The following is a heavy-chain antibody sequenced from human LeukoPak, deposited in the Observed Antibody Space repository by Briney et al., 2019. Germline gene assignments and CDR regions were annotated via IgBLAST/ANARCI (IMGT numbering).Heavy chain of an antibody. J-gene: IGHJ4*02. CDR1: GFTFSSYG. D-gene: IGHD3-22*01. Sequence: GRSLRLSCAASGFTFSSYGMHWVRQAPGKGLEWVAVIWYDGSNKYYADSVKGRFTTSRDNSKNTLYLQMNSLRAEDTAVYYCAGGGDTMIVVVITSTFDYWGQGTLVTVSS. CDR2: IWYDGSNK. V-gene: IGHV3-33*01. CDR3: AGGGDTMIVVVITSTFDY.